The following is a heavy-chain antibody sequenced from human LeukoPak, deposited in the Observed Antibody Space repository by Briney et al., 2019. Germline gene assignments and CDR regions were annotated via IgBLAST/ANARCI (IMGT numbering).Heavy chain of an antibody. CDR3: ARMSGYLSLDY. Sequence: SETLSLTCAVYGGSFSGYYWSWIRQPPGKGLEWIGEINHSGSTNYNPSLKSRVTISVDTSKNQFSLKLSSVTAADTAVYYCARMSGYLSLDYWGQGTLVTVSS. CDR2: INHSGST. D-gene: IGHD3-3*01. V-gene: IGHV4-34*01. CDR1: GGSFSGYY. J-gene: IGHJ4*02.